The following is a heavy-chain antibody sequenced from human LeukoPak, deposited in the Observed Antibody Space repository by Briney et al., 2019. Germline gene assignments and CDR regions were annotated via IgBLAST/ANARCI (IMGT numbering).Heavy chain of an antibody. V-gene: IGHV1-2*02. CDR3: ARDYQGYGTSYYFDY. CDR2: INPNSGGT. CDR1: GYTFTGYY. J-gene: IGHJ4*02. Sequence: ASVKVSCKASGYTFTGYYMHWVRQAPGQGLEWMGWINPNSGGTNYAQKFQGRVTMTRDTSISTAYMELSRLRSDDTAVYYCARDYQGYGTSYYFDYWGQGTLVTVSS. D-gene: IGHD4-17*01.